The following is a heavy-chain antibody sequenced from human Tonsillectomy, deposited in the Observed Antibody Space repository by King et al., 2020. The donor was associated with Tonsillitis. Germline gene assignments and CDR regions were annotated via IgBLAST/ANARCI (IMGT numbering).Heavy chain of an antibody. Sequence: VQLVESGAEVKKPGESLRLSCKGSGYSFTSYWINWVRQMPGKGLEWMGKVDPSDSYSNYSPSVQGHVTISVDQSISTVYLQWSSLKASDTAMYYCARRWEQDTFDIWGQGTMVTVSS. CDR2: VDPSDSYS. D-gene: IGHD1/OR15-1a*01. J-gene: IGHJ3*02. CDR1: GYSFTSYW. V-gene: IGHV5-10-1*03. CDR3: ARRWEQDTFDI.